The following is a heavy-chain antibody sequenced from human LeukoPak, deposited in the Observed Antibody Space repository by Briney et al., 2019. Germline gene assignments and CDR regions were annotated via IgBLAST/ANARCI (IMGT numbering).Heavy chain of an antibody. V-gene: IGHV3-11*04. J-gene: IGHJ6*03. Sequence: GGSLRLSCAASGFTFSDYYMSWIRQAPGKGLEWVPYISSSGSTIYYADSVKGRFTISRDTAKKSLYLQMNSLRAEDTAVYYCARDRKHYSGDGYNPYYYYYMDVWGKGTTVTVSS. CDR2: ISSSGSTI. D-gene: IGHD5-24*01. CDR1: GFTFSDYY. CDR3: ARDRKHYSGDGYNPYYYYYMDV.